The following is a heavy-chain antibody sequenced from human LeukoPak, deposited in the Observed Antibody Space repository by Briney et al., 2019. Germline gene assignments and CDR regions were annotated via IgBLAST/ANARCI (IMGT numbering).Heavy chain of an antibody. CDR1: GFTFSSNW. CDR3: ASLVAAHFDY. D-gene: IGHD2-15*01. CDR2: IKQDGSEK. Sequence: GGSLRLSCAASGFTFSSNWMSWVRQAPGKGLQWWANIKQDGSEKYYVDSVKGRFTISRDNAKNSLYLQMNSLRAEDTAVYYCASLVAAHFDYWGQGTLVTVSS. J-gene: IGHJ4*02. V-gene: IGHV3-7*03.